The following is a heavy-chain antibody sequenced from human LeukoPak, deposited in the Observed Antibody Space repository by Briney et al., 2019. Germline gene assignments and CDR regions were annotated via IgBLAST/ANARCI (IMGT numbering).Heavy chain of an antibody. D-gene: IGHD5/OR15-5a*01. J-gene: IGHJ6*03. CDR2: INWNGGST. V-gene: IGHV3-20*04. CDR3: ARVYELREEDYYYYYMDV. Sequence: GGSLRLSCAASGFTFSSYWMSWVRQAPGKGLEWVSGINWNGGSTGYADSVKGRFTISRDNAKNSLYLQMYSLRAEDTALYYCARVYELREEDYYYYYMDVWGKGTTVTVSS. CDR1: GFTFSSYW.